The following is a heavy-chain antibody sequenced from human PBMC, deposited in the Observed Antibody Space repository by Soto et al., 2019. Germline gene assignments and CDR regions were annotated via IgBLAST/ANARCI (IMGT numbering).Heavy chain of an antibody. CDR2: ISYDGSNK. D-gene: IGHD3-3*01. CDR1: GFTFSSYA. V-gene: IGHV3-30-3*01. CDR3: ARDIDFWSGYRSGGYCCDY. Sequence: GGSLRLSCAASGFTFSSYAMHWVRQAPGKGLEWVAVISYDGSNKYYADSVKGRFTISRDTSKNTLYLQMNSLRAEDTAVYYCARDIDFWSGYRSGGYCCDYWGQGTLVTGSS. J-gene: IGHJ4*02.